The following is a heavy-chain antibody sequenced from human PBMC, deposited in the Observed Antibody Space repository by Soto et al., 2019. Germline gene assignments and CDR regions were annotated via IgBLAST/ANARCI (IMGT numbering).Heavy chain of an antibody. CDR1: GGSISSSSYY. V-gene: IGHV4-39*01. Sequence: PSETLSLTCTVSGGSISSSSYYWGWIRQPPXKGLEWIGSIYYSGSTYYNPSLKSRVTISVDTSKNQFSLKLSSVTAADTAVYYCARQLSGIAAAGTRALNRFDPWGQGTLVTVCS. D-gene: IGHD6-13*01. CDR2: IYYSGST. CDR3: ARQLSGIAAAGTRALNRFDP. J-gene: IGHJ5*02.